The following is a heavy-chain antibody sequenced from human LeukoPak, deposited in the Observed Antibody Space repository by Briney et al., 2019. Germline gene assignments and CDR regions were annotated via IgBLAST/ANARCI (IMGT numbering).Heavy chain of an antibody. J-gene: IGHJ4*02. V-gene: IGHV3-23*01. D-gene: IGHD3-10*01. CDR2: ISDSGVTT. CDR3: ARLAVLSRGY. CDR1: GFTLSTYA. Sequence: GGSLRLSCVASGFTLSTYAMSWVRQAPGKGLEWVSSISDSGVTTYYADSVKGRFTISRDDSKNTLYLQMSSLRAEDTAVYYCARLAVLSRGYWGQGTLVTVSS.